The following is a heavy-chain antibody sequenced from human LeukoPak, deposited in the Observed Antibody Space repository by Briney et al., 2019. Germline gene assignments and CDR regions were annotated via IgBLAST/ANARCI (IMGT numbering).Heavy chain of an antibody. CDR2: IYGGGNI. CDR3: AKDRANWAIDD. CDR1: GFTVSSNY. Sequence: GGSLRLSCAASGFTVSSNYMNWVRQAPGKGLEWVSVIYGGGNIYYADSVKGRFTASKDDARKSMYLQMNSLRVEDTAVYYCAKDRANWAIDDWGQGTQVTVSS. J-gene: IGHJ4*02. D-gene: IGHD3-16*01. V-gene: IGHV3-53*01.